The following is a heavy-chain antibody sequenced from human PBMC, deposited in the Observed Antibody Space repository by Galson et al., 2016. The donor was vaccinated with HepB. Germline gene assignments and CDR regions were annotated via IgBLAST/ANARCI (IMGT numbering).Heavy chain of an antibody. D-gene: IGHD6-13*01. CDR1: GFTFSDYY. CDR2: ISSSDNTI. V-gene: IGHV3-11*04. J-gene: IGHJ4*02. CDR3: VKDHSSSWLTEC. Sequence: SLRLSCAASGFTFSDYYMSWIRQAPGKGLEWVSYISSSDNTIYYADSVKGRFTISRDNSKNTLFLQMNSLRAEDTAVYYCVKDHSSSWLTECWGQGALVTVSS.